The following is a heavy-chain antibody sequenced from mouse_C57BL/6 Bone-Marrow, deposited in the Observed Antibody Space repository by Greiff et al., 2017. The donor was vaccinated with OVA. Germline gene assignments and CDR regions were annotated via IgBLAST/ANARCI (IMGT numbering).Heavy chain of an antibody. CDR3: TRKYYFDY. CDR2: IDPETGGT. CDR1: GYTFTDYE. Sequence: VKLMESGAELVRPGASVTLSCKASGYTFTDYEMHWVKQTPVHGLEWIGAIDPETGGTAYNQKFKGKAILTADKSSSTAYMELRSLTSEDSAVFYWTRKYYFDYWGQGTTLTVSS. V-gene: IGHV1-15*01. J-gene: IGHJ2*01.